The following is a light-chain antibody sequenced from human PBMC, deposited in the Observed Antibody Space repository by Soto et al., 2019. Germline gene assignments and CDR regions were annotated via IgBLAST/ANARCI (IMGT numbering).Light chain of an antibody. J-gene: IGKJ1*01. CDR3: QKYGSSPRT. Sequence: EVVLSRSPGTLSLSPGERATLSCRASQSVTSSFLAWYQQKPGQAPRILIYGESSRATGIPDRFSGSGSGTDFTLTISSLEPEDFAAYYCQKYGSSPRTCGQGTKVDIK. V-gene: IGKV3-20*01. CDR2: GES. CDR1: QSVTSSF.